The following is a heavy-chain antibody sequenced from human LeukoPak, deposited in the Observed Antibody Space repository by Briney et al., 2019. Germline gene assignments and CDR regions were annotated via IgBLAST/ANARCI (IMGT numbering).Heavy chain of an antibody. CDR1: GFTFSSYA. Sequence: GGSLRLSCAASGFTFSSYAMSWVRQAPGKGLEWVSAISGSGGSTYYADSVKGRFTISRDNSKNTLYLQMNNLRAEDTAVYYCATRPPLYGDPYYFDYWGQGTLVTVSS. J-gene: IGHJ4*02. CDR2: ISGSGGST. D-gene: IGHD4-17*01. CDR3: ATRPPLYGDPYYFDY. V-gene: IGHV3-23*01.